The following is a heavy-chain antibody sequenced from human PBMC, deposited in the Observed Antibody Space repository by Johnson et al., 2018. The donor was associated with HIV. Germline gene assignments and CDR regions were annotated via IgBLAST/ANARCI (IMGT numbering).Heavy chain of an antibody. CDR2: IFSVGDV. V-gene: IGHV3-66*02. J-gene: IGHJ3*02. Sequence: VQLVESGGGLVQPGGSLRLSCAASGITVGTNYMSWVRQAPGKGLEWGSVIFSVGDVYYADSMKGRLTISRDNSKNTLFLQMNSLRAEDTAVYYCAKGSGWYSAFDIWGQGTMVTVSS. D-gene: IGHD6-19*01. CDR3: AKGSGWYSAFDI. CDR1: GITVGTNY.